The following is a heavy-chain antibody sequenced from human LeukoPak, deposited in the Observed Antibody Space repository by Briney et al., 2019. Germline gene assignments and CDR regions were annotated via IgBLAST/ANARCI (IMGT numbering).Heavy chain of an antibody. Sequence: SETLSLTCTVSGGSISSYYWSWIRQPPGKGLEWIGNIYYSGSTNYNPSLKSRVTISVDTSKNQFSLKLGSVTAADAAVYYCTRGSIAYYYMDVWGKGTTVTISS. CDR1: GGSISSYY. CDR2: IYYSGST. J-gene: IGHJ6*03. CDR3: TRGSIAYYYMDV. V-gene: IGHV4-59*01. D-gene: IGHD3-22*01.